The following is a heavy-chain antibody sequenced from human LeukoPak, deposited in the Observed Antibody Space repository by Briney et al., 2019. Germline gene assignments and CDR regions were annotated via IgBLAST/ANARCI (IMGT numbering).Heavy chain of an antibody. CDR2: INPNSGGT. V-gene: IGHV1-2*02. J-gene: IGHJ4*02. Sequence: GASVKVSCKASGYTYTSYYMHWVRQAPGQGLEWMGWINPNSGGTDYAQKFQGRVTMTRDTSISTAYMELSRLRSDDTAVYYCARDLGRDYWGQGTLVTVSS. CDR1: GYTYTSYY. CDR3: ARDLGRDY.